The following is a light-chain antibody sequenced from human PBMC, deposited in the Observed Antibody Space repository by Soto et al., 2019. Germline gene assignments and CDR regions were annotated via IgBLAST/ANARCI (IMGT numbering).Light chain of an antibody. CDR1: ESTSSY. J-gene: IGKJ4*02. CDR3: QQSYSTTRT. CDR2: DXS. Sequence: DIQMTQSPSSLSASLXDRVLITFLASESTSSYLNXXQQXXGXAPKXXXYDXSSLHSGVPSRLSGSGSGTDFTLTISSLQPEDFANYYCQQSYSTTRTFGGGTKVDIK. V-gene: IGKV1-39*01.